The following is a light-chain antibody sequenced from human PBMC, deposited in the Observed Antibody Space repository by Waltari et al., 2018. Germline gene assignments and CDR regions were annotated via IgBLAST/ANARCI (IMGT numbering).Light chain of an antibody. CDR2: WAS. Sequence: DIVMTQSPDSLAVSLGERATINCKSSQSVLYNSNNKHHLAWFQQKPGQPPKLLIYWASTRESGVPDRFSGSGSGTEFTLTISSLQAEDVAVYYCQQYYTTPYTFGQGTKLEIK. CDR1: QSVLYNSNNKHH. V-gene: IGKV4-1*01. J-gene: IGKJ2*01. CDR3: QQYYTTPYT.